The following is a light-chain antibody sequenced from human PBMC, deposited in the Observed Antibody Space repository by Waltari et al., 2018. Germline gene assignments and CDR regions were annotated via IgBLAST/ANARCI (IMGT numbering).Light chain of an antibody. CDR3: SSYTSSSTLWV. J-gene: IGLJ3*02. V-gene: IGLV2-14*03. CDR1: SSDVGGYNY. CDR2: DVS. Sequence: QSALTQPASVSGSPGQSLTIPCTATSSDVGGYNYVSLYQQHPGKAPKLMISDVSNRPSGVSNRFSGSKSGNTASLTISGLQAEDGADYYCSSYTSSSTLWVFGGGTKLTVL.